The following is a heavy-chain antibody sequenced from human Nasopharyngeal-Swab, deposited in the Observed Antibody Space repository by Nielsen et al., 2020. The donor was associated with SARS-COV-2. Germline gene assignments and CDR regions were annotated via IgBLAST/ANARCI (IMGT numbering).Heavy chain of an antibody. Sequence: VRQAPGKGLEWVAVIWDDGSNKYYADSVKGRFTISRDNSKNTLYLQMNSLRAEDTAVYYCARGDYDFWSGYPRYFDYWGQGTLVTVSS. J-gene: IGHJ4*02. D-gene: IGHD3-3*01. CDR2: IWDDGSNK. CDR3: ARGDYDFWSGYPRYFDY. V-gene: IGHV3-33*01.